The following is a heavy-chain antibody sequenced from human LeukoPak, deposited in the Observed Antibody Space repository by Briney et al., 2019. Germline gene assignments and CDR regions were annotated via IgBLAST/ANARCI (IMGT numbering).Heavy chain of an antibody. Sequence: GASVTVSCTASGYTLTELSMHWVRQAPGKGLEWMGGFDPEDGETIYAQKFQGRVTMTEDTSTDTAYMELSSLRSEDTAVYYCATRYYYDSSGSSNAFDIWGQGTMVTVSS. CDR3: ATRYYYDSSGSSNAFDI. D-gene: IGHD3-22*01. CDR2: FDPEDGET. V-gene: IGHV1-24*01. CDR1: GYTLTELS. J-gene: IGHJ3*02.